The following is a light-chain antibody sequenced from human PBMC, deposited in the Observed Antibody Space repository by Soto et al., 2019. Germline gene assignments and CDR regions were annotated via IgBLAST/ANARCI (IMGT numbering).Light chain of an antibody. CDR3: QQRAKWPPWT. J-gene: IGKJ1*01. CDR2: DAS. Sequence: EIVMTQSPATLSVSPGERATLSCRASQSVSIYLAWYPQKPGQAPRLLIYDASNRAAGIPARFSGTESGTDFTLTISSLEPEAFAVYYCQQRAKWPPWTVGQGTKVDIK. CDR1: QSVSIY. V-gene: IGKV3-11*01.